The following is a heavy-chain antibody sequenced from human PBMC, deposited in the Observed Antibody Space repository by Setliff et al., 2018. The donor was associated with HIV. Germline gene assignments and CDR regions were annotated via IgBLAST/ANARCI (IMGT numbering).Heavy chain of an antibody. J-gene: IGHJ5*02. D-gene: IGHD2-15*01. Sequence: PGGSLRLSCAASGFTFTTYNMHWVRQAPGKGLEWVAMISHDGSNQYYADSVKGRLTISRDNSKNTLSLQMNSLRAEDTALEGRVVEGDLIVKDISKPLQPLPWG. V-gene: IGHV3-30-3*01. CDR1: GFTFTTYN. CDR2: ISHDGSNQ. CDR3: VVEGDLIVKDISKPLQPLP.